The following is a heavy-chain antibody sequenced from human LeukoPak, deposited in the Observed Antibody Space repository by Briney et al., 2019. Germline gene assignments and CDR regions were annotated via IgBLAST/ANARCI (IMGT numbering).Heavy chain of an antibody. D-gene: IGHD6-19*01. J-gene: IGHJ4*02. CDR1: GGSFSGYY. V-gene: IGHV4-34*01. CDR2: INHSGST. Sequence: SETPSLTCAVYGGSFSGYYWSWIRQPPGKGLEWIGEINHSGSTNYNPSLKSRVTISVDTSRNQFSLKLSSVTAADTAVYYCASLAVAGLSEGYWGQGTLVIVSS. CDR3: ASLAVAGLSEGY.